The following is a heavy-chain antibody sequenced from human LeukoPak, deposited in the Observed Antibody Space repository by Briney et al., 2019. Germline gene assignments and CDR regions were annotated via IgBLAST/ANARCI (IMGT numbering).Heavy chain of an antibody. D-gene: IGHD5-24*01. CDR3: AGRREMVTKPIDY. Sequence: AGGSLRLSCAASGFTFSSYWMSWVRQAPGKGLEWVANIKQDGSEKYYVDSVKGRFTISRDNAKNSLYLQMNSLRAEDTAVYYCAGRREMVTKPIDYWGQGTLVTVSS. CDR2: IKQDGSEK. V-gene: IGHV3-7*01. J-gene: IGHJ4*02. CDR1: GFTFSSYW.